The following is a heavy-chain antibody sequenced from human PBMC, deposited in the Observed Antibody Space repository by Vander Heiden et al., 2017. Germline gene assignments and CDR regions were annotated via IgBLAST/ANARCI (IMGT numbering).Heavy chain of an antibody. Sequence: VQLLESGGGLLQPGGSLRLSCAASGFTFSNYAMRWVRQAPGKGLEWFSAIADSGRSTYDADSVQGRFTISRDNSKNTLYLQMNSLRAEDTAIYYCAKGSSGSRPYYFDYWGQGTLVTVSS. CDR2: IADSGRST. J-gene: IGHJ4*02. V-gene: IGHV3-23*01. CDR1: GFTFSNYA. D-gene: IGHD3-22*01. CDR3: AKGSSGSRPYYFDY.